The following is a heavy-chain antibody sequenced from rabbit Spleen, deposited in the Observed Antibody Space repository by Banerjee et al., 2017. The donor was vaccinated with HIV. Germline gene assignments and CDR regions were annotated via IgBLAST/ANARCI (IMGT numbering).Heavy chain of an antibody. Sequence: QSLEESGGDLVKPGASLTLTCKASGLDLSSNYWICWVRQAPGKGLEWIACIDVAKYGTTYYTSWAKGRFTISKTSSTTVTLHMTSLTVADTATYFCARDAAGREDFNLWGQGTLVTVS. CDR3: ARDAAGREDFNL. J-gene: IGHJ4*01. CDR2: IDVAKYGTT. CDR1: GLDLSSNYW. D-gene: IGHD4-2*01. V-gene: IGHV1S40*01.